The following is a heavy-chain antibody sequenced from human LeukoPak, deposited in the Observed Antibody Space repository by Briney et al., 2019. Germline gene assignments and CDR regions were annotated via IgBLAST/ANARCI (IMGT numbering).Heavy chain of an antibody. CDR3: VREGTFASPEAGRWIDSFDI. CDR1: GFTFSTYD. J-gene: IGHJ3*02. D-gene: IGHD6-13*01. V-gene: IGHV3-13*01. Sequence: PGGSLRLSCAASGFTFSTYDMHWVRQTTGKGLEWVSAIGAGGDTYYQDSVKGRFTIFRDHANLYLQMNTLRPGDTAVYYCVREGTFASPEAGRWIDSFDIWGQGTMVTVSS. CDR2: IGAGGDT.